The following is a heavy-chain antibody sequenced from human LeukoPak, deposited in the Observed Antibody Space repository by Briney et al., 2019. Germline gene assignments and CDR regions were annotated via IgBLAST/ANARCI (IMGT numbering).Heavy chain of an antibody. V-gene: IGHV3-11*01. CDR1: GVTFSDYY. D-gene: IGHD6-19*01. CDR2: ISSSGSTM. CDR3: ARGQQWLEAFDY. J-gene: IGHJ4*02. Sequence: GGSLRLSCAASGVTFSDYYMSWIRQAPGKGLEWVSYISSSGSTMYYTDSVKGRFTISRDNAKDSLYLQMNSLRAEDTAVYYCARGQQWLEAFDYWGLGTLVTVSS.